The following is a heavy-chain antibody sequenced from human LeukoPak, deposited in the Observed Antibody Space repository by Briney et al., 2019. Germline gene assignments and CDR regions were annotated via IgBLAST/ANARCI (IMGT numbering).Heavy chain of an antibody. CDR3: ARATGGYFDWLVYFDC. D-gene: IGHD3-9*01. V-gene: IGHV3-21*01. CDR1: GFTFSSYS. Sequence: GGSLRLSCAASGFTFSSYSMNWVRQTPGKGLEWVSSISSSSSYIYYADSVKGRFTISRDNAKNSLYLQMNSLRAEDTAVYYCARATGGYFDWLVYFDCWGQGTLVTVSS. CDR2: ISSSSSYI. J-gene: IGHJ4*02.